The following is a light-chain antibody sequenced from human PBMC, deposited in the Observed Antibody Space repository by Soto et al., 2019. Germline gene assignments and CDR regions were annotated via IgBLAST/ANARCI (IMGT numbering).Light chain of an antibody. CDR2: DGS. V-gene: IGLV3-21*02. J-gene: IGLJ2*01. CDR1: NIGSKS. Sequence: SYELTQPPSVSVAPGQTARITCGGNNIGSKSVHWYQQKPGQAPVLVVYDGSDRPSGIPERFSGSNSGNTATLTINRVEGGDEADYYCQVWDSSSEPGEVFGGGTKVTVL. CDR3: QVWDSSSEPGEV.